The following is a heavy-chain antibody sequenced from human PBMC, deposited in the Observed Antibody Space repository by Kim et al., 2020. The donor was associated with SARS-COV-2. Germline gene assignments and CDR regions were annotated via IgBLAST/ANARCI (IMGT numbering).Heavy chain of an antibody. Sequence: SETLSLTCAVSGYSISSSNWWGWIRQPPGKGLEWIGYIYYTGRTYYNPSLESRVTMSVDTSKSQFSLILSSMTAVDTAVYYCARTIVGATPRGAFDLLG. V-gene: IGHV4-28*01. CDR3: ARTIVGATPRGAFDL. CDR2: IYYTGRT. CDR1: GYSISSSNW. D-gene: IGHD1-26*01. J-gene: IGHJ3*01.